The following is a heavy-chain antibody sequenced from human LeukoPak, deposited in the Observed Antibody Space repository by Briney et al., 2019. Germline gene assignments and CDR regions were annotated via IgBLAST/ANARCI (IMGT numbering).Heavy chain of an antibody. CDR3: IVFGDSNH. V-gene: IGHV3-53*01. Sequence: GGSLRLSCAASGLTGSHNYVSWVRQAPGKGLEWVSAIHTSGDTCYADSVKGRFTISRDTSKNTLYLQINSLRVEGTAVYYCIVFGDSNHWGQGTLVTVSS. J-gene: IGHJ5*02. D-gene: IGHD4-17*01. CDR1: GLTGSHNY. CDR2: IHTSGDT.